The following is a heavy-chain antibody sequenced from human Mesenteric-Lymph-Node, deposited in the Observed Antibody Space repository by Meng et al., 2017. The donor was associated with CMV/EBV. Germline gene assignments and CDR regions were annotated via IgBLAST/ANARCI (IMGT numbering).Heavy chain of an antibody. CDR3: ARDPARLSGSYPDFDY. CDR2: IKQDGSEK. CDR1: GFTFSSYW. J-gene: IGHJ4*02. D-gene: IGHD1-26*01. Sequence: GGSLRLSCAASGFTFSSYWMSWVRQAPGKGLEWVANIKQDGSEKYYVDSVKGRFTISRDNAKNSLFLQMNSLRAEDTAVYYCARDPARLSGSYPDFDYWGQGTLVTVSS. V-gene: IGHV3-7*01.